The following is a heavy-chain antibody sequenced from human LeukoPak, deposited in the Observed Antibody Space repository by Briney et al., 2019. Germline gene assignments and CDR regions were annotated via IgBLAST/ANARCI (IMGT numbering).Heavy chain of an antibody. J-gene: IGHJ5*02. CDR3: ARVLEDDFWSGYQLPNWFDP. CDR1: GFTFSSYS. V-gene: IGHV3-48*02. D-gene: IGHD3-3*01. CDR2: ISSSSTI. Sequence: PGGSLRLSCAASGFTFSSYSMNWVRQAPGKGLEWVSYISSSSTIYYADSVKGRFTISRDNAKNSLYLQMNSLRDEDTAVYYCARVLEDDFWSGYQLPNWFDPWGQGTLVTVSS.